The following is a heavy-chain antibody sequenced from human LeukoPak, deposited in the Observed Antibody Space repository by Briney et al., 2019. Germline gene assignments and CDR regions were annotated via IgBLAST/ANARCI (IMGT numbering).Heavy chain of an antibody. J-gene: IGHJ4*02. Sequence: GGSLRLSCAASGFTFSRYWMSWMRQAPGKGLEWVAHIKYDGSEDYYVDSVKGRFTISRDNAKNTMYLQLNSLRVEDTAVYYCKSGGAAPGSFDYWGQGTLVTVSP. CDR3: KSGGAAPGSFDY. CDR1: GFTFSRYW. CDR2: IKYDGSED. D-gene: IGHD1-1*01. V-gene: IGHV3-7*01.